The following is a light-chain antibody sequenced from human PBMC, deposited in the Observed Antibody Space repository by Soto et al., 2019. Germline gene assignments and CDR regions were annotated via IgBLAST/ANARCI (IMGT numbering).Light chain of an antibody. CDR1: PSVSSN. CDR2: GAS. J-gene: IGKJ2*01. Sequence: EIVMTQSPATLSVSPGERATLSCRASPSVSSNLAWYQQKPGQAPRLLIYGASTRATGIPARFSGSVSGTEFTLTISSLQSEDLAVYYCQQYNNWPQTFVQGTKLEIK. V-gene: IGKV3-15*01. CDR3: QQYNNWPQT.